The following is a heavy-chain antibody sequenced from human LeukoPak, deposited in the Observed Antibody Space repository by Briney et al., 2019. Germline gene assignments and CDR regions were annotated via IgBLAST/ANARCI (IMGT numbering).Heavy chain of an antibody. J-gene: IGHJ6*03. D-gene: IGHD2-2*01. CDR3: GGRNSQLLLGFHYSTMEV. V-gene: IGHV4-4*09. CDR1: GCSISSYY. Sequence: SETLSLPCTVSGCSISSYYWSWVRQPPGKGREGVGYIYSSGSTNYNPSLQSRVTISVGTAKNQFLLMLRAVTAADPAGCYLGGRNSQLLLGFHYSTMEVWGKGTTVTVSS. CDR2: IYSSGST.